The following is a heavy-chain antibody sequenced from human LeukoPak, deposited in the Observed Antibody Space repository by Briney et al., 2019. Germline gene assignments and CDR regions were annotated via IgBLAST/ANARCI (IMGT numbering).Heavy chain of an antibody. CDR3: AREATVRANWFDP. D-gene: IGHD3-10*01. J-gene: IGHJ5*02. CDR2: ISGSGGTT. CDR1: GFTFSSYD. V-gene: IGHV3-23*01. Sequence: GGSLKLSCAASGFTFSSYDMSWVRQAPGKGLEWISVISGSGGTTYYADSVKGRFTISRDNSEATLYLQMNSLRAEDTAVYYCAREATVRANWFDPWGQGTLVTVSS.